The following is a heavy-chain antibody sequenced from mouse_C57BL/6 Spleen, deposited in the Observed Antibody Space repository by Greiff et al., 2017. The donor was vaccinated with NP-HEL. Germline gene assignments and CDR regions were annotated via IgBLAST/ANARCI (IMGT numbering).Heavy chain of an antibody. V-gene: IGHV1-61*01. CDR3: ARGRQLRLHYFDY. Sequence: QVQLQQPGAELVRPGSSVKLSCKASGYTFTSYWMDWVKQRPGQGLEWIGNIYPSDSETHYNQKFKDKATLTVDKSSSTAYMQLSSLTSEDSAVYYCARGRQLRLHYFDYWGQGTTLTVSS. D-gene: IGHD3-2*02. CDR2: IYPSDSET. J-gene: IGHJ2*01. CDR1: GYTFTSYW.